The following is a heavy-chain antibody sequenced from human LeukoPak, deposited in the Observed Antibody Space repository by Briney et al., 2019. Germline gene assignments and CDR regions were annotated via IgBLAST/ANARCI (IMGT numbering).Heavy chain of an antibody. Sequence: SETLSLTCTVSGGSISNYYWTWIRQPAGKGLEWIGRVYTTGTTNYNPSLKSRVTMSVDTSENQFSLKLRSVTAADTAVYYCARLRRQWLVPSPFDYWGQGTLVTVSS. D-gene: IGHD6-19*01. V-gene: IGHV4-4*07. CDR2: VYTTGTT. CDR1: GGSISNYY. J-gene: IGHJ4*02. CDR3: ARLRRQWLVPSPFDY.